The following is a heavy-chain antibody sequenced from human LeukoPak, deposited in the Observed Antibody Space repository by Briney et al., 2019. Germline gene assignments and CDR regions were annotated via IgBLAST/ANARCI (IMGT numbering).Heavy chain of an antibody. CDR1: GFNFNNHE. CDR3: VRDDGAYYQHSMDV. Sequence: GGSLRLSCVVSGFNFNNHEMNWVRQAPGKGLEWVSYISSSGSSGYYADSVKGRFTISRDNAKNSMYLQMNSLRVEDTAVYYCVRDDGAYYQHSMDVWGKGTTVTVSS. CDR2: ISSSGSSG. J-gene: IGHJ6*03. V-gene: IGHV3-48*03. D-gene: IGHD3-16*01.